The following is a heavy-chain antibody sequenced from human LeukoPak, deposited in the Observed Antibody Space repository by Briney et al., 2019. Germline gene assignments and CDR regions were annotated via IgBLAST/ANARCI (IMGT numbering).Heavy chain of an antibody. CDR1: GYTFTSYD. V-gene: IGHV1-8*03. CDR3: ARDLSEGYDHIPTNAFDI. Sequence: ASVKVSCKASGYTFTSYDINWVRQATGQGLEWMGWMNPNSGNTGYAQKFQGRVTITRNTSISTAYMELSSLRSEDTAVYYCARDLSEGYDHIPTNAFDIWGQGTMVTVSS. J-gene: IGHJ3*02. D-gene: IGHD3-10*01. CDR2: MNPNSGNT.